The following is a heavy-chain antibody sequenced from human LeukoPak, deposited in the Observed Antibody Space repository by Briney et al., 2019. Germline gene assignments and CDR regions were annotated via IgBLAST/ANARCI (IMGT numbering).Heavy chain of an antibody. CDR2: ISYDGSNK. J-gene: IGHJ5*02. CDR1: GFTFSSYS. V-gene: IGHV3-30*03. D-gene: IGHD2-2*01. Sequence: GGSLRLSCAASGFTFSSYSMSWVRQAPGKGLEWVAVISYDGSNKYYADSVKGRFTISRDNSKNTLYLQMNSLRAEDTAVYYCEIHCSSTSCPNNWFDPWGQGTLVTVSS. CDR3: EIHCSSTSCPNNWFDP.